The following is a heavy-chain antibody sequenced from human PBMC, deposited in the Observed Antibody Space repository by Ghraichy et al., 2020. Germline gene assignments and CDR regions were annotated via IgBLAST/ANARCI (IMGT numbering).Heavy chain of an antibody. D-gene: IGHD3-3*01. V-gene: IGHV3-30*04. CDR3: ARDRDFWSGNTGYYYYYMDV. CDR2: ISYDGSNK. J-gene: IGHJ6*03. CDR1: GFTFSSYA. Sequence: GGSLRLSCAASGFTFSSYAMHWVRQAPGKGLEWVAVISYDGSNKYYADSVKGRFTISRDNSKNTLYLQMNSLRAEDTAVYYCARDRDFWSGNTGYYYYYMDVWGKGTTVTVSS.